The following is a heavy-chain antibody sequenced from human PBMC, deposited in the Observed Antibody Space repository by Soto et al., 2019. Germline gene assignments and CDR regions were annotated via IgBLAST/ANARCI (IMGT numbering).Heavy chain of an antibody. CDR2: IYHSGST. CDR3: ARGQTDLDYDFWSGSKWFDP. V-gene: IGHV4-4*02. Sequence: PSESLSRPCAVSGSAISSSNWWSWVRQPPGKGLEWIGEIYHSGSTNYNPSLKSRVTISVDKSKNQFSLKLSSVTAADTAVYSCARGQTDLDYDFWSGSKWFDPWGQGTLVTVSS. J-gene: IGHJ5*02. D-gene: IGHD3-3*01. CDR1: GSAISSSNW.